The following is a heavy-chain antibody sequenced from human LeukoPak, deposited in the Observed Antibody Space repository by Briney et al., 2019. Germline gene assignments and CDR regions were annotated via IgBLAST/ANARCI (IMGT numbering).Heavy chain of an antibody. Sequence: ASVKVSCKASGYTFTGYYMHWVRQAPGQGLEWMGWINPNSGGTNYAQKFQGRVTMTRDTSISTAYMELSRLRSDDTAVYYCARVGDGYNPDDAFDIWGQGTMVTVSS. V-gene: IGHV1-2*02. J-gene: IGHJ3*02. CDR3: ARVGDGYNPDDAFDI. CDR1: GYTFTGYY. D-gene: IGHD5-24*01. CDR2: INPNSGGT.